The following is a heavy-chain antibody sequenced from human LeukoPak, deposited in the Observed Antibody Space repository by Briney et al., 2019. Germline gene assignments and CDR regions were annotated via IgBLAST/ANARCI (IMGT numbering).Heavy chain of an antibody. V-gene: IGHV4-59*01. Sequence: SETLSLTCTVSGGSISSYYWSWNRQPPGKGLEWIGYIYYSGSTNYNPSLKSRVTISVDTSKNQFSLKLSSVTAADTAVYYCARDRGSWSPAGYYYYMDVWGKGTTVTVSS. CDR3: ARDRGSWSPAGYYYYMDV. D-gene: IGHD6-13*01. CDR2: IYYSGST. CDR1: GGSISSYY. J-gene: IGHJ6*03.